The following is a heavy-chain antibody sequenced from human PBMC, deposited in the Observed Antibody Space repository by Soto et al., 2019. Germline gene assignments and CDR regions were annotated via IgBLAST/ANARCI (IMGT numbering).Heavy chain of an antibody. D-gene: IGHD6-19*01. CDR1: GFTFSSYA. CDR3: VRVADLSSQWLTRGNWFDP. V-gene: IGHV3-30-3*01. CDR2: ISYDGSNK. Sequence: QVQLVESGGGVVQPGRSLRLSCAASGFTFSSYAMHWVRQAPGKGLEWVAVISYDGSNKYYADSVKGRFTISRDNSKNTLYLQMNSLRAEDTAVYYCVRVADLSSQWLTRGNWFDPWGQGTLVTVSS. J-gene: IGHJ5*02.